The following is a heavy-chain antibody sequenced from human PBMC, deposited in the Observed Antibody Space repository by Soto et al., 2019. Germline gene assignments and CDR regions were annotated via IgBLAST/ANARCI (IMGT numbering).Heavy chain of an antibody. J-gene: IGHJ4*02. V-gene: IGHV1-69*01. Sequence: QVQLVQSGAEVKKPGSSVKISCKAFGGSFSDYAISWVRQAPGQGLEWMGGIIPIFGTPNYAQKFQDRVTFTAHESTNTAYMELSRLTSEDTAGYYCARDSAPRGWSYLDLWGQGTQVTVS. D-gene: IGHD2-15*01. CDR3: ARDSAPRGWSYLDL. CDR1: GGSFSDYA. CDR2: IIPIFGTP.